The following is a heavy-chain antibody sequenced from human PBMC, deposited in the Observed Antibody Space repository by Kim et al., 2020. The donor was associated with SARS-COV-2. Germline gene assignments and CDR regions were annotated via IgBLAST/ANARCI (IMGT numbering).Heavy chain of an antibody. CDR1: GGSISSSNW. D-gene: IGHD1-26*01. J-gene: IGHJ4*02. V-gene: IGHV4-4*02. CDR2: IYHSGST. Sequence: SETLSLTCAVSGGSISSSNWWSWVRQPPGKGLEWIGEIYHSGSTNYNPSLKSRVTISVDKSKNQFSLKLSSVTAADTAVYYCARVGIVGAYRPFDYWGQGTLVTVSS. CDR3: ARVGIVGAYRPFDY.